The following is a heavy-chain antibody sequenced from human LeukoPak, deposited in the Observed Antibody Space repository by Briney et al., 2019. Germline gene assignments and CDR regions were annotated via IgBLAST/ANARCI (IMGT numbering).Heavy chain of an antibody. J-gene: IGHJ4*02. CDR1: GGSFSGYH. D-gene: IGHD5-18*01. CDR2: FNHRGST. CDR3: ASTSAMVYFDY. Sequence: SETLSLTCAVYGGSFSGYHWSWVRQPPGKGLEWMGEFNHRGSTNYNPSLKSRVTISVDTTKNQFSLKLSSVPAANTVVYSWASTSAMVYFDYGGQETVDTVSS. V-gene: IGHV4-34*01.